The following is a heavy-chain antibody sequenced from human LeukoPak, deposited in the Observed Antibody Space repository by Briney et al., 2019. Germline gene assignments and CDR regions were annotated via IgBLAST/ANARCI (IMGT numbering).Heavy chain of an antibody. J-gene: IGHJ5*02. Sequence: SETLSLTCCVSGGYIISYYWSWSRQPPGKGLEWIGYIYYSGSTNYNPSLKSRVTISVDTSKNQFSLKLSSVTAADTAVYYCAASRDWFDPWGQGTLVTVSS. CDR1: GGYIISYY. CDR3: AASRDWFDP. V-gene: IGHV4-59*01. CDR2: IYYSGST.